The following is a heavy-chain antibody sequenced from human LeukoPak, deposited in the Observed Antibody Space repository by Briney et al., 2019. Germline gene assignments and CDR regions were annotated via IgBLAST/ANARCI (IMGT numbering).Heavy chain of an antibody. Sequence: GGSLRLSCAASGFTLSSVAMNWVRQAPGKGLEWVSAIRGSGGTTFYADSGKGRLTISRDNSKNTLYLQMNSLRAEDTAVYYCVKRTVNYPFDFWGQGTLVTVSS. V-gene: IGHV3-23*01. D-gene: IGHD1-7*01. J-gene: IGHJ4*02. CDR1: GFTLSSVA. CDR3: VKRTVNYPFDF. CDR2: IRGSGGTT.